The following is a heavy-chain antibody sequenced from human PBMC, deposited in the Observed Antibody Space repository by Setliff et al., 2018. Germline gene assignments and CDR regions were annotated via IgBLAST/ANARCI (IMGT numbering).Heavy chain of an antibody. CDR1: GGPFSGAS. CDR2: VYYSGTA. D-gene: IGHD1-26*01. CDR3: AKGGTYRYFDF. J-gene: IGHJ4*02. Sequence: SETLSLTCTVSGGPFSGASIWSWIRQPPGKGLEFIGYVYYSGTAKYDPSLESRAIMPVDASKNQISLKLNSVTAADTAFYYCAKGGTYRYFDFWGQGALVTVSS. V-gene: IGHV4-59*01.